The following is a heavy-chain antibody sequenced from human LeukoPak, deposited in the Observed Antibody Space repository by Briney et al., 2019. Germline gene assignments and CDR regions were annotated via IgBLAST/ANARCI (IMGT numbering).Heavy chain of an antibody. Sequence: GASVKVSCKASGYTFTSYYMHWVRQAPGQGLEWMGIINPSGGSTSYAQKFQGRVTMTRDTSTSTVYMELSSLRSEDTAVYYCAREAYRGVSKKPLNWFDPWGQGTLVTVSS. V-gene: IGHV1-46*01. CDR3: AREAYRGVSKKPLNWFDP. D-gene: IGHD3-10*01. J-gene: IGHJ5*02. CDR2: INPSGGST. CDR1: GYTFTSYY.